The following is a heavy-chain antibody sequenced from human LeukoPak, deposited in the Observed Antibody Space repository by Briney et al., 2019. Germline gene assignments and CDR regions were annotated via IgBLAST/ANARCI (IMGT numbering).Heavy chain of an antibody. D-gene: IGHD1-20*01. Sequence: TPTLSLTCTVSGGSISSGGYYWRWIRQHPGKGLEWIGYIYYSGSTYYNPSLKSRVTISVDTSKNQFSLKLSSAPAADTAVYYCARGLTGTHWGHFDYWGQGTLVTVSS. V-gene: IGHV4-31*03. CDR1: GGSISSGGYY. CDR3: ARGLTGTHWGHFDY. CDR2: IYYSGST. J-gene: IGHJ4*02.